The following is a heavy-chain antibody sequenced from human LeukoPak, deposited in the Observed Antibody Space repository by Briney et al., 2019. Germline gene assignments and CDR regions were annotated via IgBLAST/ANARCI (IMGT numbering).Heavy chain of an antibody. CDR3: AELGITMIGGV. CDR2: ISSSGSTI. J-gene: IGHJ6*04. CDR1: GFTFSSYE. V-gene: IGHV3-48*03. D-gene: IGHD3-10*02. Sequence: GGSLRLSCAASGFTFSSYEMNWVRQAPGKGLEWVSYISSSGSTIYYADSVKGRFTISRDNAKNSLYLQMNSLRAEDTAVYYCAELGITMIGGVWGKGTTVIVSS.